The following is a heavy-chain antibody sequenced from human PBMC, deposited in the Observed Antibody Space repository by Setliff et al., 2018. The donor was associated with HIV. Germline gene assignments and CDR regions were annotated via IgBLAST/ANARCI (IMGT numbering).Heavy chain of an antibody. Sequence: KPSESLSLTCTVSGVSINTGSFYWNWLRQPAGKGLDWIGRIYTSSSTGYTPSLKSRVSISVDKSTSQFSLKLNSVTATDTAMYYCARVAFYGPGSHDYFDHWGHGILVTVSS. CDR1: GVSINTGSFY. J-gene: IGHJ4*01. V-gene: IGHV4-61*02. CDR2: IYTSSST. D-gene: IGHD3-10*01. CDR3: ARVAFYGPGSHDYFDH.